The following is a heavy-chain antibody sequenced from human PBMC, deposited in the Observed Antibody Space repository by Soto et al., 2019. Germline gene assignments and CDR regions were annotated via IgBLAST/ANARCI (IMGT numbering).Heavy chain of an antibody. Sequence: ASVKVSCKASGYTFTSYDINWVRQATGQGFEWMGWMNPNSGNTGYAQKFQGRVTMTRDTSITTAYMELSSLRSEDTAVYYCARDMSNSITMIVVVPPFNYYYYGMDVWGQGTTVTVSS. CDR3: ARDMSNSITMIVVVPPFNYYYYGMDV. D-gene: IGHD3-22*01. CDR2: MNPNSGNT. V-gene: IGHV1-8*01. CDR1: GYTFTSYD. J-gene: IGHJ6*02.